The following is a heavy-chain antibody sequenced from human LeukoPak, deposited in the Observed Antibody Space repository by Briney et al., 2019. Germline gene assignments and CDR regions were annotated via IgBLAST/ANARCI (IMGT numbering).Heavy chain of an antibody. V-gene: IGHV3-74*01. CDR2: INSDGSST. CDR1: GFTFSSYW. Sequence: GGSLRLSCAASGFTFSSYWMHWVRQAPGKGLVWVSRINSDGSSTSYADSVKGRFTISRDNAKNTLYLQMNSLRAEDTAVYYCARGGSYGPPYYFDYWGQGTLVIVSS. D-gene: IGHD5-18*01. CDR3: ARGGSYGPPYYFDY. J-gene: IGHJ4*02.